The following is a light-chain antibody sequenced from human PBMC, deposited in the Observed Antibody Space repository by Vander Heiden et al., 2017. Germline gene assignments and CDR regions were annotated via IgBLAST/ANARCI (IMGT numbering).Light chain of an antibody. V-gene: IGLV4-69*01. Sequence: LVVAQAPSASTSLAASVKLTCTLNSRHDNYAIAWHQQQPEKGPRYVMKVNSDGSHSKGDGIPDRFSGSSSGAERYLIISSLQSEDEADYYCQTWGSGIVVFGGGTKLTVL. J-gene: IGLJ2*01. CDR2: VNSDGSH. CDR3: QTWGSGIVV. CDR1: SRHDNYA.